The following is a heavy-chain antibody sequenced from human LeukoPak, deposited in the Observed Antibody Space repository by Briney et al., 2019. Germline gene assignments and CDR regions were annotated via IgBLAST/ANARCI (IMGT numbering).Heavy chain of an antibody. CDR3: AKAFLRWGDHGGDYYYNMDV. Sequence: GGSLRLSCAASGVPFSSYAMSWVRQAPGKGLEWVSVISGSGGSTYYADSVKGRFTISRDNSKNTLYLQMNSLRAEDTALYYCAKAFLRWGDHGGDYYYNMDVWGQGTTVTVSS. CDR2: ISGSGGST. J-gene: IGHJ6*02. V-gene: IGHV3-23*01. CDR1: GVPFSSYA. D-gene: IGHD4-23*01.